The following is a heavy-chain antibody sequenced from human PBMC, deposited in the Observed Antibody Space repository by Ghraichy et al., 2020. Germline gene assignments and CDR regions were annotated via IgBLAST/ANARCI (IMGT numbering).Heavy chain of an antibody. CDR3: ARVVLIAAAGSPAY. V-gene: IGHV4-61*01. D-gene: IGHD6-13*01. Sequence: SETLSLTCTVSGGSVSSWCYYWSWIRQPTGKGLEWIGYIYYSGSTNYNPSLKSRVTISVDTPKNQFSLKLSSLPAADSAVYYCARVVLIAAAGSPAYWGQGTLVTVSS. CDR2: IYYSGST. J-gene: IGHJ4*02. CDR1: GGSVSSWCYY.